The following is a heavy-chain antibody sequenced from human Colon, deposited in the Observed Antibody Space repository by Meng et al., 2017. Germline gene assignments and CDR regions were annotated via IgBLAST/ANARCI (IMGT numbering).Heavy chain of an antibody. CDR1: GGSITNDNW. CDR2: IFHAGNT. J-gene: IGHJ4*02. CDR3: ARDFHSTMTVFDS. Sequence: LQDPGPGLVQPSGTLSLTCAVPGGSITNDNWWIWVRQPPGKGLELIGEIFHAGNTNYNPSLKSRVTMSLDKSKNQFSLTLTSVTAADTAVYYCARDFHSTMTVFDSWGQGTLVTVSS. V-gene: IGHV4-4*02. D-gene: IGHD3-22*01.